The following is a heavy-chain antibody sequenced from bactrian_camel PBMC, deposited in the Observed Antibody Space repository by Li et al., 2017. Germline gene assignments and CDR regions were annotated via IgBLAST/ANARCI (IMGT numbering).Heavy chain of an antibody. CDR1: GFTFSSYY. CDR2: IYSDGSNT. J-gene: IGHJ6*01. V-gene: IGHV3-2*01. Sequence: QLVESGGGLVQPGGSLRLSCAASGFTFSSYYMSWVRQAPGKGLEWVSSIYSDGSNTYYADSMKGRFTISRDNAKNTLYLQMNSLKPEDTAVYYCVGGDVVAWVDGETFGYWGQGTQVTVS. D-gene: IGHD1*01. CDR3: VGGDVVAWVDGETFGY.